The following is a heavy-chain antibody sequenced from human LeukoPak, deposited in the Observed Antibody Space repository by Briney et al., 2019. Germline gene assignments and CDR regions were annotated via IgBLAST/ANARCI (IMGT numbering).Heavy chain of an antibody. CDR3: ASGADYYDSSGYYLFY. J-gene: IGHJ4*02. D-gene: IGHD3-22*01. CDR1: GGTFSSYA. Sequence: ASVKVSCKASGGTFSSYAISWVRQAPGQGLEWMGGIIPIFGTANYAQKFQGRVTITADESTSTAYMELSSLRSEDTAVYYCASGADYYDSSGYYLFYWGQGTLVTVSS. V-gene: IGHV1-69*01. CDR2: IIPIFGTA.